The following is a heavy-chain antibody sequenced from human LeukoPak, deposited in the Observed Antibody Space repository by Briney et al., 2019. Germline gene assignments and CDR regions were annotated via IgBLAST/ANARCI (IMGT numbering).Heavy chain of an antibody. D-gene: IGHD3-22*01. CDR1: GGSISSSSYY. V-gene: IGHV4-39*01. J-gene: IGHJ4*02. CDR3: ARHGIYDSSGYYYFDY. Sequence: SETLSLTCTVSGGSISSSSYYWGWIRQPPGKGLEWIGSIYYSGSTYYNPSLKSRVTISVDTSKNQFSLKLSSVTAADTAVYYCARHGIYDSSGYYYFDYWGQGTLVTVSS. CDR2: IYYSGST.